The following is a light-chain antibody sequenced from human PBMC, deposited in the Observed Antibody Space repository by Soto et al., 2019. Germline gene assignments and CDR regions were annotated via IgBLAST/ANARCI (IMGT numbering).Light chain of an antibody. CDR3: LQDYNYPRT. J-gene: IGKJ1*01. V-gene: IGKV1-6*01. Sequence: AIEMTQSPSSLSASVGDRVTITCRASQGMSDDLGWYQQKPGKAPKLLIHGASTLHSGVPSRFSGSGSGTDFTLTSSILQPEYFATYYCLQDYNYPRTFGQGTRVEIK. CDR1: QGMSDD. CDR2: GAS.